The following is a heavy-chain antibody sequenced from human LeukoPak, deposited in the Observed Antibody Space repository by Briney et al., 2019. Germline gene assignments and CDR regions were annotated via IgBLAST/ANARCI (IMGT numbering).Heavy chain of an antibody. CDR1: GFTFSSYA. J-gene: IGHJ4*02. CDR2: ISGSGGST. CDR3: VKTYYYGSGSRSPFDY. Sequence: GGSLRLSCEASGFTFSSYAMSWVRQAPGKGLEWVSAISGSGGSTYYADSVKGRFTISRDNSKNTLYLQMNSLRAEDTAVYYCVKTYYYGSGSRSPFDYWGQGTLVTVSS. D-gene: IGHD3-10*01. V-gene: IGHV3-23*01.